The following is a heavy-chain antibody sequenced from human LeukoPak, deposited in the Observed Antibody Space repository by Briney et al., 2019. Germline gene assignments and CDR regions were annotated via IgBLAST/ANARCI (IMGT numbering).Heavy chain of an antibody. V-gene: IGHV1-18*01. D-gene: IGHD2-2*01. CDR1: GYTFTMNG. CDR3: AREAGIVVVPAAIVY. J-gene: IGHJ4*02. Sequence: ASVKVSCKASGYTFTMNGISWVRQAPGQGLEWMGWISSYNGKTNYAQKLQGRVTMTTDTPTSTAYMELRSLRSDDTAVYYCAREAGIVVVPAAIVYWGQGALVTVSS. CDR2: ISSYNGKT.